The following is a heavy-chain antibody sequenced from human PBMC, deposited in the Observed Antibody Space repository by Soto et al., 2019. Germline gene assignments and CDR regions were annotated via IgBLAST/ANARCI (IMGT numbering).Heavy chain of an antibody. CDR2: INHSGST. J-gene: IGHJ4*02. CDR1: GGSFSGYY. V-gene: IGHV4-34*01. CDR3: ARGSWALDY. Sequence: SETLSLTCAFYGGSFSGYYWSWIRQPPGKGLEWIGEINHSGSTNYNPSLKSRVTISVDTSKNQFSLKLSSVTAADTAVYYCARGSWALDYWGQGTLVTVSS.